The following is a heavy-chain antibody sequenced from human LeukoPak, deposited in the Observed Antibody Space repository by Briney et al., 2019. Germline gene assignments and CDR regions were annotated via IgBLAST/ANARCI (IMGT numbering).Heavy chain of an antibody. D-gene: IGHD4-17*01. J-gene: IGHJ6*04. Sequence: ASVKVSCKASGYTFTSYYMHWVRQAPGQGLEWMGIINPSGGSTSYAQKFQGRVTMTRDTSTSTVYMELSSLRSEDTAVYYCARDHDYGDYVQYYGMDVWGKGTTVTVSS. V-gene: IGHV1-46*01. CDR1: GYTFTSYY. CDR3: ARDHDYGDYVQYYGMDV. CDR2: INPSGGST.